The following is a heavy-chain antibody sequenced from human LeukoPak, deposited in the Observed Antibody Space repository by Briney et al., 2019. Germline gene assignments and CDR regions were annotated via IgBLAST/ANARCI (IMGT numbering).Heavy chain of an antibody. CDR1: GFTFSSYA. V-gene: IGHV3-23*01. CDR3: AKIEYSSRAAYYYYMDV. D-gene: IGHD6-6*01. Sequence: GGSLRLSCAASGFTFSSYAMSWVRKAPRKGLEWVSAISGSGGSTYYADSVKGRFTISRDNSKNTLYLQMNSLRAEDTAVYYCAKIEYSSRAAYYYYMDVWGKGTTVTVSS. J-gene: IGHJ6*03. CDR2: ISGSGGST.